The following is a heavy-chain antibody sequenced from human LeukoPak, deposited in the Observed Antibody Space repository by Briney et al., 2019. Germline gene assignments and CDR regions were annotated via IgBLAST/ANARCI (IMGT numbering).Heavy chain of an antibody. J-gene: IGHJ4*02. CDR3: AKWGPHCVGDYCPALDS. Sequence: PGGSLRLSCVASRFTFSNYWMSWVRPAPGKGLEWVANINQDGSKKPYADSMKGRFTISRDNAKDSLYLQLNSLRADDTAVYYCAKWGPHCVGDYCPALDSWGQGTLVTVSS. CDR2: INQDGSKK. D-gene: IGHD2-21*02. CDR1: RFTFSNYW. V-gene: IGHV3-7*01.